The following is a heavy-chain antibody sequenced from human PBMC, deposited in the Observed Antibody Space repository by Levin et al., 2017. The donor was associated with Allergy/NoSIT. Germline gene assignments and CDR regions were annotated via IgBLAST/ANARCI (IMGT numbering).Heavy chain of an antibody. J-gene: IGHJ1*01. CDR2: ISWNSGSI. CDR1: GFTFDDYA. Sequence: SLKISCAASGFTFDDYAMHWVRQAPGKGLEWVSGISWNSGSIGYADSVKGRFTISRDNAKNSLYLQMNSLRAEDTALYYCAKDITPAPFSSGWNFQHWGQGTLVTVSS. V-gene: IGHV3-9*01. CDR3: AKDITPAPFSSGWNFQH. D-gene: IGHD6-19*01.